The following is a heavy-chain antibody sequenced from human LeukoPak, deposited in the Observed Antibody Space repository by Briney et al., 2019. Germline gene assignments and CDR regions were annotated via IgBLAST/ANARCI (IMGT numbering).Heavy chain of an antibody. D-gene: IGHD2-2*01. V-gene: IGHV3-23*01. CDR1: GFTFSSYA. CDR3: ASHAQIVVVPAAIGDWFDP. Sequence: GGSLRLSCAASGFTFSSYAMSWVRQAPGKGLEWVSAISGSGGSTYYADSVKGRFTISRDNSKNTLYLQMNRLRAEDTAVYYCASHAQIVVVPAAIGDWFDPWGQGTLVTVS. CDR2: ISGSGGST. J-gene: IGHJ5*02.